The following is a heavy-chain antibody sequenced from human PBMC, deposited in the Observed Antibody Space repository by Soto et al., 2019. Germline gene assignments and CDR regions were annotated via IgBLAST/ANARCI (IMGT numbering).Heavy chain of an antibody. CDR3: AKDARPSNYYGSGVLPDY. Sequence: GGSLRFSCAASGFTFSIYWMHWVRQAPGKGLVWLSRINSDESSTSYADSVKGRFTISRDNAKNTLYLQMNSLRAEDTAVYYCAKDARPSNYYGSGVLPDYWGQGTLVTVSS. J-gene: IGHJ4*02. CDR2: INSDESST. D-gene: IGHD3-10*01. CDR1: GFTFSIYW. V-gene: IGHV3-74*01.